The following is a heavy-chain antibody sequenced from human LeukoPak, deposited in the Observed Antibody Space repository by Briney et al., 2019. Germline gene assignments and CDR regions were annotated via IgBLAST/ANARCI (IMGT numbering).Heavy chain of an antibody. V-gene: IGHV1-3*01. Sequence: ASVKVSCKASGYTFTSYAMHWVRQAPGQRLEWMEWINAGNGNTKYSQKFQGRVTITRDTSASTAYMELSSLRSEDTAVYYCARDIALGAYAFDIWGQGTMVTVSS. D-gene: IGHD6-19*01. CDR2: INAGNGNT. CDR1: GYTFTSYA. CDR3: ARDIALGAYAFDI. J-gene: IGHJ3*02.